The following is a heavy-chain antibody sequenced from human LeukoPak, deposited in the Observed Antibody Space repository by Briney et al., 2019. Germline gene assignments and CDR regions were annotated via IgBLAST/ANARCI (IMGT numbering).Heavy chain of an antibody. Sequence: SETLSLTCTVSGGSISYFYWSWIRQPAGKGLEWIGRIYTSGSTSYNPSLKSRVTMSIDTSKKQFSLKLSSVTAADTAVYYCARVRGSSGSYEYYHYMDVWGKGTTVTVSS. D-gene: IGHD1-26*01. CDR2: IYTSGST. J-gene: IGHJ6*03. CDR1: GGSISYFY. CDR3: ARVRGSSGSYEYYHYMDV. V-gene: IGHV4-4*07.